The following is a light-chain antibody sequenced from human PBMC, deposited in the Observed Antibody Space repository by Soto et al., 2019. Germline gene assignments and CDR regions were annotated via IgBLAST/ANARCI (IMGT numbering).Light chain of an antibody. CDR2: GAS. CDR3: QQYNNWPT. J-gene: IGKJ1*01. V-gene: IGKV3-15*01. CDR1: HTISSSY. Sequence: EIVLTQSPGTLSLSPGERATLSCRASHTISSSYLAWYQQKPGQAPRLLMYGASTRATGIPARFSGSGSGTEFTLTISSLQSEDFAVYYCQQYNNWPTFGQGTKGDIK.